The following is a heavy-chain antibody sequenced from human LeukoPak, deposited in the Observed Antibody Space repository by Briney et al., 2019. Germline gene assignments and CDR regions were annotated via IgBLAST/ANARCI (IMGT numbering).Heavy chain of an antibody. V-gene: IGHV3-23*01. CDR1: GFTFSNYA. D-gene: IGHD2-8*01. CDR3: AKDRSCTNNLCHGDFDY. J-gene: IGHJ4*02. CDR2: ISGSGGDT. Sequence: HTGGSLRLSCAASGFTFSNYAMSWLRQAPGKGLEWVSGISGSGGDTYYADSVKGRFTISRDNSKKTPYLQLNSLRAEDTAVSYSAKDRSCTNNLCHGDFDYWGQGPLVPVSS.